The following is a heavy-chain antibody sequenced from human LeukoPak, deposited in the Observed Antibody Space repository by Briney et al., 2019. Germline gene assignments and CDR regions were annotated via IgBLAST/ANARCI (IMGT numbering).Heavy chain of an antibody. CDR1: GFTFDDYA. J-gene: IGHJ6*02. D-gene: IGHD5-18*01. Sequence: GGSLRLSCAASGFTFDDYAMHWARQAPGKGLEWVSGISWNSGSIGYADSVKGRFTISRDNAKNSLYLQMNSLRAEDTALYYCAKGSGGYSYGHYYYYGMDVWGQGTTVTVSS. CDR2: ISWNSGSI. CDR3: AKGSGGYSYGHYYYYGMDV. V-gene: IGHV3-9*01.